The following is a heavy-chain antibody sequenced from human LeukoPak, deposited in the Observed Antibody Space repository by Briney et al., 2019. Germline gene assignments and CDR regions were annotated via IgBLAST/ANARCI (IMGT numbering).Heavy chain of an antibody. V-gene: IGHV4-59*11. CDR1: GGSIGSRY. CDR3: ATSTRSRGPAFDI. CDR2: IYYTGST. D-gene: IGHD2-2*01. Sequence: PSETLSLTCTVSGGSIGSRYWSWIRQPPGKGLEWIGYIYYTGSTNYNPSLKSRVTISLDTSRNQFSLKLSSVTAADTALYYCATSTRSRGPAFDIWGQGTMVSVSS. J-gene: IGHJ3*02.